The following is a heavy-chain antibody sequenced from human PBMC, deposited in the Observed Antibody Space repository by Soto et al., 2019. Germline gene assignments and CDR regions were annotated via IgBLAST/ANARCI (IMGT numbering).Heavy chain of an antibody. D-gene: IGHD6-13*01. CDR2: MNPNSGNT. V-gene: IGHV1-8*01. CDR1: GYTFTSYD. J-gene: IGHJ4*02. Sequence: QVQLVQSGAEVKEPGASVKVSCKASGYTFTSYDINWVRQATGQGLEWMGWMNPNSGNTGYAQKFQGRVTMTRNTSISTAYMELSSLRFEDTAVYYCAREHSSSWRFDYWGQGTLVTVSS. CDR3: AREHSSSWRFDY.